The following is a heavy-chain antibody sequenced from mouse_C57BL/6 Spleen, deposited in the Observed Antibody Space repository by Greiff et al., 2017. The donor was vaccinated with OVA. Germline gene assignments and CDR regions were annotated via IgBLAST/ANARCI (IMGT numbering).Heavy chain of an antibody. D-gene: IGHD1-1*01. CDR2: ISYDGSN. V-gene: IGHV3-6*01. J-gene: IGHJ2*01. CDR3: ASGYYGSDYCDY. Sequence: EVQLQESGPGLVKPSQSLSLTCSVTGYSITSGYYWNWIRQSPGNKLEWMGYISYDGSNNYNPSLKNRIYITRNTSKNQIFLKLNTVTTEDTTTYYSASGYYGSDYCDYWGQGTTLTVSS. CDR1: GYSITSGYY.